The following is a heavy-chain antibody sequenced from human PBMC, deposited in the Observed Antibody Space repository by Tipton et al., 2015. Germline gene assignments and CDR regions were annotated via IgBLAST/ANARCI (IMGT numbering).Heavy chain of an antibody. D-gene: IGHD5-18*01. V-gene: IGHV1-69*01. CDR1: GGTFSSYS. CDR3: ARDYSYGRPCDY. J-gene: IGHJ4*02. CDR2: IIPIFNTP. Sequence: QLVQSGAEVKKPGSSVKVSCKASGGTFSSYSISWVRQAPGQGLEWMGGIIPIFNTPAHAQKFQDRVTITADESTSTAYLELSSLRSDDTAVYYCARDYSYGRPCDYWGQGTLVNVSS.